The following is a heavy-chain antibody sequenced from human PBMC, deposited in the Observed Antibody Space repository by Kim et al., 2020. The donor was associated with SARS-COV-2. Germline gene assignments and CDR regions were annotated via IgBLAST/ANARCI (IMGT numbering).Heavy chain of an antibody. D-gene: IGHD3-10*01. Sequence: NYAQKFQGRVTITADESTSTAYMELSSLRSEDTAVYYCARRRGVSNAFDIWGQGTMVTVSS. CDR3: ARRRGVSNAFDI. V-gene: IGHV1-69*01. J-gene: IGHJ3*02.